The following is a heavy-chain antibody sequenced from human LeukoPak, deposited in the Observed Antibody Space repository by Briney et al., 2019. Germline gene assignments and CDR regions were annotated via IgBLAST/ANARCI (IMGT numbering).Heavy chain of an antibody. CDR2: ISSSSSYI. CDR3: ARGGGSYFVDAFDI. J-gene: IGHJ3*02. D-gene: IGHD1-26*01. Sequence: PGGSLRLSCAASGFTFSSYSMNWVRQAPGKGLEWVSSISSSSSYIYYADSVKGRFTISRDNAKNSLYLQMNSLRAEDTAVYYCARGGGSYFVDAFDIWGQGTMVTVSS. V-gene: IGHV3-21*01. CDR1: GFTFSSYS.